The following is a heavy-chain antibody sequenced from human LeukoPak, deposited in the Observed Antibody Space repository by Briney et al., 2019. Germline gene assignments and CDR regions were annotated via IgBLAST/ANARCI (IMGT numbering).Heavy chain of an antibody. CDR2: IYYSGST. Sequence: SETLSLTCAVYGGSFSGYYWSWIRQPPGKGLEWIGYIYYSGSTNYNPSLKSRVTISVDTSKNQFSLKLSSVTAADTAVYYCARNYYGSGSYGPTFDYWGQGTLVTVSS. D-gene: IGHD3-10*01. CDR3: ARNYYGSGSYGPTFDY. V-gene: IGHV4-59*01. J-gene: IGHJ4*02. CDR1: GGSFSGYY.